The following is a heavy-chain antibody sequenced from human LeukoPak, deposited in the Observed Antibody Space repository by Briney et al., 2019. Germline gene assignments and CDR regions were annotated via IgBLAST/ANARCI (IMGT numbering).Heavy chain of an antibody. CDR2: IRTKGNRYAT. D-gene: IGHD6-6*01. V-gene: IGHV3-73*01. CDR3: TTDRGVAVRPIFDS. J-gene: IGHJ4*02. Sequence: GGSLKLSCAASGLTFSGADMHWVRQASGKGLEWVGRIRTKGNRYATAYAASVKGRFTISRDDSKNTAYLQMNSLKTEDTAVYYCTTDRGVAVRPIFDSWGQGTLVTVSS. CDR1: GLTFSGAD.